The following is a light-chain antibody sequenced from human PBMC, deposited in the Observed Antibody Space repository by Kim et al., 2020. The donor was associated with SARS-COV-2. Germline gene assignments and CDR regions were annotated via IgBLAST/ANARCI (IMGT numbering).Light chain of an antibody. CDR3: ATWDNSLRAYV. CDR1: TSNIGSNT. CDR2: SNN. V-gene: IGLV1-44*01. J-gene: IGLJ1*01. Sequence: ELTQPPSTSGTPGQRVTISCSGSTSNIGSNTVNWYQHLPGTAPKFLIYSNNQRPSGVPDRFSASKSGTSASLAISGLQSEDEGDYDCATWDNSLRAYV.